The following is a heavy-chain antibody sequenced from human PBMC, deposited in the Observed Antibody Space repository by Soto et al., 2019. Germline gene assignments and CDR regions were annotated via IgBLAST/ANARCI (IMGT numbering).Heavy chain of an antibody. CDR2: INGYNGNT. D-gene: IGHD6-19*01. Sequence: QVQLEQSGAEVKKPGDSMKVSCKASGYTFTTYGISWVRQAPGQGLEWMGWINGYNGNTDYPQKLQGRVTXTXAXSXXTAYMALRSLRSDDTAVYYCAREGSAPYYYYGMDVWGQGTTVTVSS. V-gene: IGHV1-18*01. CDR3: AREGSAPYYYYGMDV. J-gene: IGHJ6*02. CDR1: GYTFTTYG.